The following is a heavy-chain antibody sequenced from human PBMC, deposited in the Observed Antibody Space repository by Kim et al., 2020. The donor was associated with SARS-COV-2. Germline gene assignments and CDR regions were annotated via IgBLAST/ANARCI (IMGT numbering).Heavy chain of an antibody. Sequence: SETLSLTCTVSGGSISSGGYYWSWIRQHPGKGLEWIGYIYYSGSTYYNPSLKSRVTISVDTSKNQFSLKLSSVTAADTAVYYCARSPMIVVVIGGFDIWCGETMVTASS. D-gene: IGHD3-22*01. CDR3: ARSPMIVVVIGGFDI. V-gene: IGHV4-31*03. CDR2: IYYSGST. CDR1: GGSISSGGYY. J-gene: IGHJ3*02.